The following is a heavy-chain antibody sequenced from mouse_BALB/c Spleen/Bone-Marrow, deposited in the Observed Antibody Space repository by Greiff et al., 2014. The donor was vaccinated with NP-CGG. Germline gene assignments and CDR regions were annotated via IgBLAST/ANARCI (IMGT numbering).Heavy chain of an antibody. CDR1: GFNIKDTY. Sequence: EVQLQQSGAELVKPGASVKLSCTASGFNIKDTYLHWVKQRPEQGLDWIGRIDPAIFTKYDPKFQGKATITADTSSNTAYLRRSSLTAEDTAVYYCASYGYGWYFDVWGAGTTVTVSS. J-gene: IGHJ1*01. CDR3: ASYGYGWYFDV. V-gene: IGHV14-3*02. D-gene: IGHD2-14*01. CDR2: IDPAIFT.